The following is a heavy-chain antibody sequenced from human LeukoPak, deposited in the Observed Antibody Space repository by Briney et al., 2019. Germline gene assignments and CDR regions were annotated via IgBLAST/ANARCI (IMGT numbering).Heavy chain of an antibody. CDR1: GYTFTDYY. V-gene: IGHV1-2*02. CDR2: INPNSGRT. CDR3: AREFRTTTWSYDAFDL. Sequence: ASVKVSCKASGYTFTDYYMHWVRQAPGQGLEWVGWINPNSGRTNYAQKFQDRVTMTRDKSNNTSYMDLSSLTSDDTAVYYCAREFRTTTWSYDAFDLWGQGTMVTVSS. J-gene: IGHJ3*01. D-gene: IGHD1/OR15-1a*01.